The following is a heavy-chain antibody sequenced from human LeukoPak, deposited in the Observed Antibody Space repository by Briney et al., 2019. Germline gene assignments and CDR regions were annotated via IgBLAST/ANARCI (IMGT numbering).Heavy chain of an antibody. J-gene: IGHJ3*02. CDR2: IYYGGNT. Sequence: SETLSLTCTVSGDSLSSGSYYWSSIRQPPGKGLEWIGYIYYGGNTNLNPSLKSRVTISVATSKNQFSLKMSSVTAADTAVYYCARASPMLDAFDIWGQGTMVTVS. CDR3: ARASPMLDAFDI. D-gene: IGHD2-8*01. CDR1: GDSLSSGSYY. V-gene: IGHV4-61*01.